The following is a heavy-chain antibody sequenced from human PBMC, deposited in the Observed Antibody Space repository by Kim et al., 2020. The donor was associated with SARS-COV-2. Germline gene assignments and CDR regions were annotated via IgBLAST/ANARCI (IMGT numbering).Heavy chain of an antibody. CDR2: VNAANDKT. Sequence: ASVKVSCKASGYTFKTYPIHWLRQAPGQTLEWMGWVNAANDKTKYSQKFQGRVTITRDTSANTAYMELRSLTSKDTAVYYCVRDMNPTVYDYWGQGTLVTVSS. CDR1: GYTFKTYP. CDR3: VRDMNPTVYDY. D-gene: IGHD4-4*01. J-gene: IGHJ4*02. V-gene: IGHV1-3*01.